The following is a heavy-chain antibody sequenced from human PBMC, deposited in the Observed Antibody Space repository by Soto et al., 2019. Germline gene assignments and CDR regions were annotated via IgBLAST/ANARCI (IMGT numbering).Heavy chain of an antibody. CDR1: GGSISSAGYY. D-gene: IGHD3-10*01. Sequence: QVQLQESGPGLVKPSQTLSLTCTVSGGSISSAGYYWSWIRQHPGKGLEWIGYIYYSGSTYYNPSLKSRVTXPXXXSXHQFSLKLSSVTAADTAVYYCARYGSGSYYPTTFDYWGQGTLVTVSS. CDR2: IYYSGST. CDR3: ARYGSGSYYPTTFDY. V-gene: IGHV4-31*03. J-gene: IGHJ4*02.